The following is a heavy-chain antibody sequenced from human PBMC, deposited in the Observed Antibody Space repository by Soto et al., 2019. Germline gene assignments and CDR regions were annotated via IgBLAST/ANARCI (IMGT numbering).Heavy chain of an antibody. CDR2: ISGSGGST. J-gene: IGHJ4*02. Sequence: EVQLLESGGGLVQPGGSLRLSCAASGFTFSSYAMSWVRQAPGKGLEWVSAISGSGGSTYYADSVKGRFTISRDNSKNTLYLQMNSLRAEDTAVYYCAKDRIQEREQLVIFDYWGQGTLVTVSS. D-gene: IGHD6-6*01. CDR1: GFTFSSYA. V-gene: IGHV3-23*01. CDR3: AKDRIQEREQLVIFDY.